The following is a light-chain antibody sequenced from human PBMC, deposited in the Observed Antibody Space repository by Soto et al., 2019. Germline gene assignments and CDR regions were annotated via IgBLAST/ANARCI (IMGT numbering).Light chain of an antibody. V-gene: IGKV3-20*01. CDR3: QQYGGSPLFT. Sequence: EIVLTQSPGTLSLSPGERATLSCRASQSVSSTNVAWYQQKPGQAPRLLIYAASRRATGIPERFRGSGSGADFSLTISRLEPEDFAVYYCQQYGGSPLFTFGPGTKVDIK. J-gene: IGKJ3*01. CDR2: AAS. CDR1: QSVSSTN.